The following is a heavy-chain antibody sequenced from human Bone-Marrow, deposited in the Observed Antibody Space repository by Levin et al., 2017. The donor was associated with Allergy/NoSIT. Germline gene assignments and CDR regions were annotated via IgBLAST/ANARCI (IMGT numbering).Heavy chain of an antibody. D-gene: IGHD6-13*01. V-gene: IGHV3-7*01. J-gene: IGHJ4*02. Sequence: QSGGSLRLSCAASGFTFSSYWMSWVRQAPGKGLEWVANIKQDGSEKYYVDSVKGRFTISRDNTKNSLYLQMNSLRAEDTAVYYCARVSSSSWYVPMKFDYWGQGTLVTVSS. CDR2: IKQDGSEK. CDR3: ARVSSSSWYVPMKFDY. CDR1: GFTFSSYW.